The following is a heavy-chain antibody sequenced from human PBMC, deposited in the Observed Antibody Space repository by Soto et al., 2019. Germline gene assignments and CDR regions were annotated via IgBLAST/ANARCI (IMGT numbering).Heavy chain of an antibody. D-gene: IGHD6-13*01. V-gene: IGHV3-30*18. Sequence: PGGSLRLSCAASGFTFSSYGMHWVRQAPGKGLEWVAVISYDGSNKYYADSVKGRFTISRDNSKNTLYLQMNSLRAEDTAVYYCAKDAVAAAGPRLYYYYGMDVWGQGTTVTV. CDR1: GFTFSSYG. J-gene: IGHJ6*02. CDR2: ISYDGSNK. CDR3: AKDAVAAAGPRLYYYYGMDV.